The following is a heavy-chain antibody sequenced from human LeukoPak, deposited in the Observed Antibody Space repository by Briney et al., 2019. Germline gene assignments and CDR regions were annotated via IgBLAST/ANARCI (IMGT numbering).Heavy chain of an antibody. CDR2: ISGSGGST. CDR1: GFTFSSYA. D-gene: IGHD6-13*01. V-gene: IGHV3-23*01. Sequence: PGGSLRLSCAASGFTFSSYAMSWVRQAPGKGLEWVSAISGSGGSTYYADSVKGRFTISRDNSKNTLYLQMNSLRAEDTAVYYCAKDSFSSQQLAPRYFDYWGQGTLVTVSS. CDR3: AKDSFSSQQLAPRYFDY. J-gene: IGHJ4*02.